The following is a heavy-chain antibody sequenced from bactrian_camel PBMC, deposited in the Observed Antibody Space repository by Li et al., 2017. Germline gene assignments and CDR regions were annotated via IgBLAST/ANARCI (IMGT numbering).Heavy chain of an antibody. D-gene: IGHD4*01. J-gene: IGHJ4*01. Sequence: VQLVESGGGLVQPGGSLRPSCSASGFDFSGYYITWVRQAPGKGLEWLPGVSSDGKSVQGRFTISRDNAKNTVYLQMNSLLSEDTALYYCAATFSVFNDYLAFLYWGQGTQVTVS. CDR1: GFDFSGYY. CDR3: AATFSVFNDYLAFLY. CDR2: VSSDG. V-gene: IGHV3S10*01.